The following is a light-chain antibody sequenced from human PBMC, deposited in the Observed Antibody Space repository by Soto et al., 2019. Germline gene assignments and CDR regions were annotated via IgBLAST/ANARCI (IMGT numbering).Light chain of an antibody. CDR2: EVS. CDR3: SSYAGSTNFFV. CDR1: SSDVGGYNY. Sequence: QSALTQPPSASGSPGQSVTISCTGTSSDVGGYNYVSWYQQHPGKAPKLMIYEVSKRPSGVPDRFSGSKSGNTASLTVSGLQAEDEADYYCSSYAGSTNFFVFGTGTKLTV. J-gene: IGLJ1*01. V-gene: IGLV2-8*01.